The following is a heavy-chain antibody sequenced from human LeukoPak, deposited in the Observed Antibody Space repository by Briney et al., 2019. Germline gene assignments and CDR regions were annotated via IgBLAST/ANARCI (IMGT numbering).Heavy chain of an antibody. J-gene: IGHJ6*03. CDR2: ISYDGSNK. CDR3: ARDSGGCTSCYDYYYYYMDV. Sequence: PGGSLRLSCAASGFTFSSYAMHWVRQAPGKGLEWVAVISYDGSNKYYADSVKGRFTISRDNSKNTLYLQMNSLRAEDTAVYYCARDSGGCTSCYDYYYYYMDVWGKGTTVTVSS. CDR1: GFTFSSYA. D-gene: IGHD2-2*01. V-gene: IGHV3-30*04.